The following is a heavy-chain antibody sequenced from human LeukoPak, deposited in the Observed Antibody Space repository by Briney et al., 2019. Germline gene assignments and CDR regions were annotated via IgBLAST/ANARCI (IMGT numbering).Heavy chain of an antibody. Sequence: GGSLRLSCAASGFTFSSYDMHWVRQAPGKGLEWVAVIWYDGSNKYYADSVKGRFTISRDNSKNTLCLQMNSLRAEDTAVYYCAKHSGSYGRPLDYWGQGTLVTVSS. J-gene: IGHJ4*02. D-gene: IGHD3-10*01. CDR2: IWYDGSNK. V-gene: IGHV3-33*06. CDR3: AKHSGSYGRPLDY. CDR1: GFTFSSYD.